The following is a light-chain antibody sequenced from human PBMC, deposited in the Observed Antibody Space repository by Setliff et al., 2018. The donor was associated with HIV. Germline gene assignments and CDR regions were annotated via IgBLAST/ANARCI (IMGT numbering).Light chain of an antibody. CDR3: SSYTSSSTYV. Sequence: QSVLSQPASVSASPGQSVSISCTGSGRDLGNFNFVSWYQQHPGKAPKLMIYEVSNRPSGVSNRFPGSKSGNTASLTISGLQAEDEADYYCSSYTSSSTYVFGTGTKGTVL. V-gene: IGLV2-14*01. CDR1: GRDLGNFNF. J-gene: IGLJ1*01. CDR2: EVS.